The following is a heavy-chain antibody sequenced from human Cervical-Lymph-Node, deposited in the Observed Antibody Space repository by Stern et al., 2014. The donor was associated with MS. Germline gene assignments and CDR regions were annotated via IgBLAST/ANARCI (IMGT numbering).Heavy chain of an antibody. CDR3: TRDSVIAAPYWYFDL. V-gene: IGHV3-9*01. J-gene: IGHJ2*01. CDR1: GFNFDDYA. CDR2: ISWNSGGI. Sequence: EVQLVQSGGGLVQPGRSPRLSGAASGFNFDDYAMHWVRQAPGKGLEWVSGISWNSGGIDYADSVKGRFSISRDNAKNSLYLQMNSLRPDDTALYYCTRDSVIAAPYWYFDLWGRGTLVTVSS. D-gene: IGHD6-13*01.